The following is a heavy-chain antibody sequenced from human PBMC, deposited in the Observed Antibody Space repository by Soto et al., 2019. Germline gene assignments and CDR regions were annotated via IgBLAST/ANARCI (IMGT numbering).Heavy chain of an antibody. CDR1: GFTFSNAW. CDR2: IKSKTDGGTT. Sequence: EGSLRLSCAASGFTFSNAWMNWVRQAPGKGLEWVGRIKSKTDGGTTDYAAPVKGRFTISRDDSKNTLYLQMNSLKTEDTAVYYCTTEDTPHDYGGVGYYYYGMDVWGQGTTVTVSS. V-gene: IGHV3-15*07. D-gene: IGHD4-17*01. J-gene: IGHJ6*02. CDR3: TTEDTPHDYGGVGYYYYGMDV.